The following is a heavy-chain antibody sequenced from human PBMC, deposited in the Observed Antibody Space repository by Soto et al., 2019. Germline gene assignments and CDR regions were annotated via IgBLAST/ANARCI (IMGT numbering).Heavy chain of an antibody. J-gene: IGHJ4*02. V-gene: IGHV1-18*01. D-gene: IGHD3-22*01. CDR3: AKHYDSSGYYYFPDVFDY. Sequence: ASVKVSCKASGYTFTSYGISWVRQAPGQGLEWMGWISAYNGNTNYAQKLQGRVTMTTGTSTSTAYMELRSLRSDDTAVYYCAKHYDSSGYYYFPDVFDYWGQGTLVTVSS. CDR2: ISAYNGNT. CDR1: GYTFTSYG.